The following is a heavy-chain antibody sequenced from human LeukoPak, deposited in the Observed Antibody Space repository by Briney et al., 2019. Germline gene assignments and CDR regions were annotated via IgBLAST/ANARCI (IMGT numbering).Heavy chain of an antibody. CDR1: GGSISSSSYY. Sequence: SETLPLTCTVAGGSISSSSYYWGWIRQPPGKGLEWIGSIYYSGSTYYNPSLKSRVTISVDTSKNQFSLKLSSVTAADTAVYYCASSGSLTTADYWAQGTLVTVSS. J-gene: IGHJ4*02. V-gene: IGHV4-39*01. CDR3: ASSGSLTTADY. D-gene: IGHD4/OR15-4a*01. CDR2: IYYSGST.